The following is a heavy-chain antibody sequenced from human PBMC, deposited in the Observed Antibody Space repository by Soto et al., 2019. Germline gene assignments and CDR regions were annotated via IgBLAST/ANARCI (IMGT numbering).Heavy chain of an antibody. CDR1: GFTFDDYT. CDR3: AKDLGATYYYGSGKYYGMDV. D-gene: IGHD3-10*01. V-gene: IGHV3-43*01. J-gene: IGHJ6*02. Sequence: PGGSLRLSCAASGFTFDDYTMHWVRQAPGKGLEWVSLISWDGGSTYYADSVKGRFTISRDNSKNSLYLQMNSLRTEDTALYYCAKDLGATYYYGSGKYYGMDVWGQGTTVTVSS. CDR2: ISWDGGST.